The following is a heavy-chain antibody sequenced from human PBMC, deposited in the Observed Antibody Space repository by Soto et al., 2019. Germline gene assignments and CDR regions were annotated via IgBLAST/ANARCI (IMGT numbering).Heavy chain of an antibody. CDR2: ISAYNGNR. Sequence: QVPLVQSGAEVKKPGASVKVSCKASGYTFTSYGISWVRQAPGQGLECMGWISAYNGNRNYAEKLQGIVSMTTDTSTSTAYMELRSWRSDETAVYYCAVGRQAADAFDIWGQGTMVTVSS. V-gene: IGHV1-18*01. D-gene: IGHD1-26*01. CDR3: AVGRQAADAFDI. J-gene: IGHJ3*02. CDR1: GYTFTSYG.